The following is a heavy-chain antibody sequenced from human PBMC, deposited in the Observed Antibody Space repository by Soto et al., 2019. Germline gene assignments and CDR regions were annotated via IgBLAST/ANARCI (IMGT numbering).Heavy chain of an antibody. J-gene: IGHJ3*02. CDR3: MLAADAAPNAFDI. V-gene: IGHV3-30*19. D-gene: IGHD2-15*01. CDR2: ISRDGSKQ. CDR1: GFTFSNYG. Sequence: QVHLVESGGGVVQPERSLRLSCVASGFTFSNYGMHWVRPVPGKGLEWVSLISRDGSKQFYTDSVKGRFTISRDNSKNPLSLQLHNLRVAYPAVYYCMLAADAAPNAFDISGQRKMVTLSS.